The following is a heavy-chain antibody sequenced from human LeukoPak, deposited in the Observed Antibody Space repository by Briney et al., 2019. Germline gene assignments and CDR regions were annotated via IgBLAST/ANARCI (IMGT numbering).Heavy chain of an antibody. J-gene: IGHJ6*04. CDR2: TKNKANSYTT. CDR1: GFTFSDHY. CDR3: ARGSSGVTISSYGMDV. V-gene: IGHV3-72*01. D-gene: IGHD3-9*01. Sequence: GGSLGLSCAASGFTFSDHYMDWVRQAPGKGLEWVGRTKNKANSYTTQYAASVKGRFTISRDDSKNSLYLQMNSLKTEDTAVYYCARGSSGVTISSYGMDVWGKGTTVTVSS.